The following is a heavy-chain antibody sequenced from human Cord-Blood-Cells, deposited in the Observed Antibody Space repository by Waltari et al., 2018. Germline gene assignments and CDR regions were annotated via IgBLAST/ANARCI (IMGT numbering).Heavy chain of an antibody. CDR2: ISAYNGNT. J-gene: IGHJ6*02. Sequence: QVQLVQSGAEVKKPGASGKVACKASGSTFTSYGIRWVRQAPGQGLEWMGWISAYNGNTNYAQKLQGRVTMTTDTSTSTAYMELRSLRSDDTAVYYCARDFSSGSYYNYYYYGMDVWGQGTTVTVSS. CDR3: ARDFSSGSYYNYYYYGMDV. D-gene: IGHD3-10*01. CDR1: GSTFTSYG. V-gene: IGHV1-18*01.